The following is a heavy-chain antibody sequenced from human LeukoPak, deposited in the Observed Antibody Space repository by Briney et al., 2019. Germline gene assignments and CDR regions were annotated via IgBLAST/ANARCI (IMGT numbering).Heavy chain of an antibody. Sequence: GGSLRLSCAASGFTFSSYSVNWVRQAPGKGLEWVSSISSSSSYIYYADSVKGRFTISRDNAKNSLYLQMNSLRAEDTAVYYCAREKVEMATISPFDYWGQGTLVTVSS. CDR1: GFTFSSYS. V-gene: IGHV3-21*01. CDR2: ISSSSSYI. J-gene: IGHJ4*02. CDR3: AREKVEMATISPFDY. D-gene: IGHD5-24*01.